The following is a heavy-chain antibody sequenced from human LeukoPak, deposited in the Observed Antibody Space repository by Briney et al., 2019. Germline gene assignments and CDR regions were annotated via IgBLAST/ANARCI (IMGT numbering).Heavy chain of an antibody. D-gene: IGHD5-18*01. V-gene: IGHV3-74*01. CDR1: GFTFSSYW. CDR2: IKSDGSTT. Sequence: GGSLRLSCAASGFTFSSYWMHWVRQAPGKGLVWVSRIKSDGSTTTYADSVKGRFAISRDNAKNTLYLQMNSLRAEDTAVYYCARVVDTHFDYWGQGTLVTVSS. J-gene: IGHJ4*02. CDR3: ARVVDTHFDY.